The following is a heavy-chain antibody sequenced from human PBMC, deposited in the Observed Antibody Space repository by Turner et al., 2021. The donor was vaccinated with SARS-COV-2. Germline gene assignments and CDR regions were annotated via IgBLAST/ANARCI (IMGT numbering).Heavy chain of an antibody. CDR2: MNPNSSNK. CDR3: ARTFTAMVRVDY. D-gene: IGHD5-18*01. CDR1: GCTFTSYD. Sequence: QVQLVQSGAEMKKPGASVKVSCKACGCTFTSYDINWMRQATGHGFELIGWMNPNSSNKGYSQKFQGRVTMTRNTSISTAYMDLSSLRSEDTAVYYCARTFTAMVRVDYWGQGTLVTVSS. V-gene: IGHV1-8*01. J-gene: IGHJ4*02.